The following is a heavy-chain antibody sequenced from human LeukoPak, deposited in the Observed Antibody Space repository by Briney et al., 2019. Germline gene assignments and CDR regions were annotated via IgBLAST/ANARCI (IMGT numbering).Heavy chain of an antibody. D-gene: IGHD5-12*01. CDR3: AKSRSGYALFDY. Sequence: GGTLRLSCAASGFTFSSYGMSWVRQAPGEGLEWVSAISDSGGSTYYTDSVKGRFTISRDNSKNTLYLQMNSLRAEDTAVYYCAKSRSGYALFDYWGQGTLVTVSS. J-gene: IGHJ4*02. CDR2: ISDSGGST. V-gene: IGHV3-23*01. CDR1: GFTFSSYG.